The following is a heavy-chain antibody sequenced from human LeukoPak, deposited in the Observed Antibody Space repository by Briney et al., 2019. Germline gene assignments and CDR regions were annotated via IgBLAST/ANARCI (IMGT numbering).Heavy chain of an antibody. CDR3: ARDIGIAIFGVVIEDAFDI. CDR1: GYTFTSYG. Sequence: ASVKVSCKASGYTFTSYGISWVRQAPGQGLEWMGWISAYNGNTNYAQKLQGRVTMTTDTSTSTAYMELRSLRSDDTAVYYCARDIGIAIFGVVIEDAFDIWGQGTMVTVSS. CDR2: ISAYNGNT. J-gene: IGHJ3*02. V-gene: IGHV1-18*01. D-gene: IGHD3-3*01.